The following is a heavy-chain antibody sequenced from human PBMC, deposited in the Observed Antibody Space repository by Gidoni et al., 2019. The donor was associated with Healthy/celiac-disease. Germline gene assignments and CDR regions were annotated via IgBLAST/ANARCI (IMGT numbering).Heavy chain of an antibody. J-gene: IGHJ4*02. CDR1: GFTFSRYG. CDR2: IWYDGSNK. Sequence: QVQLVESGGGVVQPGRSLRLSCAASGFTFSRYGMHWVRQAPGKGLEWVAVIWYDGSNKYYADPVKGRFTISRDNSKNTLYLQMNSLRAEDTAVYYCAREGYCGGDCYSGLDPGYFDYWGQGTLVTVSS. D-gene: IGHD2-21*02. CDR3: AREGYCGGDCYSGLDPGYFDY. V-gene: IGHV3-33*01.